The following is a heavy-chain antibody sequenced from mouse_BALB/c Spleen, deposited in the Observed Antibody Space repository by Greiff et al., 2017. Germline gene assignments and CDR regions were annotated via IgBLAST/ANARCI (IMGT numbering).Heavy chain of an antibody. V-gene: IGHV5-15*02. J-gene: IGHJ1*01. CDR2: ISNLAYSI. CDR3: ARDRGYDVGRGYCDV. CDR1: GFTFSDYG. Sequence: DVKLVASGGGLVQPGGSRQLSCAASGFTFSDYGMAWVRQAPGKGPEWVAFISNLAYSIYYADTVTGRFTISRENAKNTLYLEMSSLRSEDTAMYYCARDRGYDVGRGYCDVWGAGTTVNVTS. D-gene: IGHD2-14*01.